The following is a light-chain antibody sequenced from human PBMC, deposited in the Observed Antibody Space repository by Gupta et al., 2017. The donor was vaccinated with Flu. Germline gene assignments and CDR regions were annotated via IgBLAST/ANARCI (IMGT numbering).Light chain of an antibody. CDR3: QSYDSSLSGWV. Sequence: VTISCTGGSSNIGAGYDVHWYQQLPGAAPRLLIYGNRNRPSGAPDRFSGSNSGTSASLAITGLQAEDEADYYCQSYDSSLSGWVFGGGTKLTVL. J-gene: IGLJ3*02. V-gene: IGLV1-40*01. CDR1: SSNIGAGYD. CDR2: GNR.